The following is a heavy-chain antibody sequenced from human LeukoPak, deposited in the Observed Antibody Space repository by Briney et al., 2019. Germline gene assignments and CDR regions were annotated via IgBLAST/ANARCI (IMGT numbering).Heavy chain of an antibody. CDR1: GYTFTGYY. Sequence: GASVKVSCKASGYTFTGYYMHWVRQAPGQGLEWMGWINPNSGGTNYAQKFQGRVTMTRDTSISAAYMELSRLRSDDTAVYYCARERQASSGYSYGFYFDYWGQGTLVTVSS. CDR2: INPNSGGT. J-gene: IGHJ4*02. V-gene: IGHV1-2*02. D-gene: IGHD5-18*01. CDR3: ARERQASSGYSYGFYFDY.